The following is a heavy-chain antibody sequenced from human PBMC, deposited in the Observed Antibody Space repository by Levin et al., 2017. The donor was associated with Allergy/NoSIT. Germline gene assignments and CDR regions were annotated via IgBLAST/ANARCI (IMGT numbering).Heavy chain of an antibody. Sequence: GGSLRLSCDASGFRLSEYAMSWVRQAPGKGLEWVSVITGGGFNTYYGDSAKGRFTVSRDNSKNTLYLELNSLRAEDTAVYYCAKKQGGTTGFSFDVWGQGTMVTVSS. CDR1: GFRLSEYA. J-gene: IGHJ3*01. CDR2: ITGGGFNT. V-gene: IGHV3-23*01. CDR3: AKKQGGTTGFSFDV. D-gene: IGHD1-14*01.